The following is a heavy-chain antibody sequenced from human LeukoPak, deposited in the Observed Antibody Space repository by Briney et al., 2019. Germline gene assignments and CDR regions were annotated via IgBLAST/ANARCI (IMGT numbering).Heavy chain of an antibody. D-gene: IGHD5-18*01. CDR2: IYTSGST. V-gene: IGHV4-4*07. CDR3: ARRGYSYGYAYWYFDL. CDR1: GGSISSYY. J-gene: IGHJ2*01. Sequence: SETLSLTCTVSGGSISSYYWSWIRQPAGKGLEWIGRIYTSGSTNYNPSLKSRVTMSVDTSKNQFSLKLSSVTAADTAVYYCARRGYSYGYAYWYFDLWGRGTLVTVSS.